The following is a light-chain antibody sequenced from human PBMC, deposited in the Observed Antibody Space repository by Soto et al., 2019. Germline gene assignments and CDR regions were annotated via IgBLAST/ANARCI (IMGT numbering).Light chain of an antibody. Sequence: QSALTQPASVSGSPGQSITISCTGTSSDVGSYNLVSWYQQHPGKAPKLMIYEVSKRPSGVSNRFSGSKSGSTASLTISGLQAEDEADYYCCSYAGSSTPLILATGTKVTVL. CDR3: CSYAGSSTPLI. V-gene: IGLV2-23*02. J-gene: IGLJ1*01. CDR1: SSDVGSYNL. CDR2: EVS.